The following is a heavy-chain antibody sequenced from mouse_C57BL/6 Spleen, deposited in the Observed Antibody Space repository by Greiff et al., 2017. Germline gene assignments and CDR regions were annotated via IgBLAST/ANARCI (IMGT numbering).Heavy chain of an antibody. D-gene: IGHD4-1*01. Sequence: QVQLQQSGAELARPGASVKLSCKASGYTFTSYGISWVKQRNGQGLEWIGEINPRSGNTNYNEKFKGKATLTEDKSSSTAYMELRSLTSEDSAVYFCARLTGTGYFDDWGKGTTVTVSS. J-gene: IGHJ2*01. CDR3: ARLTGTGYFDD. CDR1: GYTFTSYG. CDR2: INPRSGNT. V-gene: IGHV1-81*01.